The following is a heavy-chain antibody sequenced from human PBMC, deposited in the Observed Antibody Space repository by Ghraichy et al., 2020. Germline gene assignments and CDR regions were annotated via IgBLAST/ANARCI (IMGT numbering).Heavy chain of an antibody. J-gene: IGHJ5*01. Sequence: GGSLRLSCVASGFSFGDYGMHWVRLPPGKGLEWVSGINRNSGGIAYVDSVKGRFTISRDNSKNSLYLQMNSLRTEDTALYYCVKDNDYDSDGWFDSWGQGTVVTVSS. D-gene: IGHD3-22*01. CDR1: GFSFGDYG. V-gene: IGHV3-9*01. CDR3: VKDNDYDSDGWFDS. CDR2: INRNSGGI.